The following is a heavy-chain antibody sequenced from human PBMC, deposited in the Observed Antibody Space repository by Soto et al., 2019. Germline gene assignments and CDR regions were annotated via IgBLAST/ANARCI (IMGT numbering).Heavy chain of an antibody. Sequence: ASVKVSCKASGYTFTSYGISWVRQAPGQGLEWMGWISAYNGNTNYAQKLQGRVTITRDTSASTAYMELSSLRSEDTAVYYCARDNYGKTFDIWGQGTMVTVSS. V-gene: IGHV1-18*01. CDR2: ISAYNGNT. J-gene: IGHJ3*02. D-gene: IGHD4-17*01. CDR3: ARDNYGKTFDI. CDR1: GYTFTSYG.